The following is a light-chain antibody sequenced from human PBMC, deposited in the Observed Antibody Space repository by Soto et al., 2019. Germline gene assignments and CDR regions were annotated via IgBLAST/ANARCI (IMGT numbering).Light chain of an antibody. J-gene: IGLJ2*01. CDR1: SGHSNFA. V-gene: IGLV4-69*01. CDR3: QTWGTGIVV. CDR2: LNIDGSH. Sequence: QLVLTQSPSASASLGASVKLTCTLSSGHSNFAIAWHQQQPEKGPRYLMKLNIDGSHSKGDGIPDRFSGSSSGAERYLTISSLQSEDEADYYCQTWGTGIVVFGGGTKVTVL.